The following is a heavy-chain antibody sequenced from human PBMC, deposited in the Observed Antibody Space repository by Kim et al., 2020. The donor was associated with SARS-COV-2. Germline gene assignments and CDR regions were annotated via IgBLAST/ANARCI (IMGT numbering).Heavy chain of an antibody. Sequence: ASVKVSCKASGYTFTSYGISWVRQAPGQGLEWMGWISAYNGNTNYAQKLQGRVTMTTDTSTSTAYMELRSLRSDDTAVYYCARAPTTDFDWLLSYYYYGMDVWGQGTTVTVSS. J-gene: IGHJ6*02. D-gene: IGHD3-9*01. CDR1: GYTFTSYG. V-gene: IGHV1-18*01. CDR2: ISAYNGNT. CDR3: ARAPTTDFDWLLSYYYYGMDV.